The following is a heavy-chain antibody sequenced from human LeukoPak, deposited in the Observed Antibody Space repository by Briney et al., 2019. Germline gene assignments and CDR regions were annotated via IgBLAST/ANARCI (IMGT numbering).Heavy chain of an antibody. CDR3: ARPTRGAFDI. Sequence: PGGSLRPSCAASGFTVSSDYMTWVRQAPGKGLEWVSVIYSGGSTYYPDSVKGRFTISRDNSKNTLYLQMNSLRAEDTAVYYCARPTRGAFDIWGRGTMVAVSS. J-gene: IGHJ3*02. V-gene: IGHV3-66*04. CDR1: GFTVSSDY. CDR2: IYSGGST. D-gene: IGHD2-2*01.